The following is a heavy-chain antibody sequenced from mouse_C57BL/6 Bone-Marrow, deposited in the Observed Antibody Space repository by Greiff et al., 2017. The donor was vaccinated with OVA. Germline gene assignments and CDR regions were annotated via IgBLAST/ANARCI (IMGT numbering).Heavy chain of an antibody. D-gene: IGHD4-1*01. J-gene: IGHJ2*01. CDR2: IDPSDSYT. CDR3: ARGGTGFDY. Sequence: VQLQQPGAELVKPGASVKLSCKASGYTFTSYWMQWVKQRPGQGLEWIGEIDPSDSYTNYNQKFKGKATLTVDTSSSTAYMQLSSRTSEYSAVYYCARGGTGFDYWGQGTTLTVSS. V-gene: IGHV1-50*01. CDR1: GYTFTSYW.